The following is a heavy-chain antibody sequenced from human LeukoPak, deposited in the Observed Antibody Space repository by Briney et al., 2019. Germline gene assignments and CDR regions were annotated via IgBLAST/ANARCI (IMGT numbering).Heavy chain of an antibody. CDR3: ARASIYGDELGAFDI. Sequence: SQTLSLTCTVSGGSISSGGYYWSWIRQHPGKGLEWIGYIYYSGSTYYNPSLKSRVTISVDTSKNQFSLKLSSVTAADTAVYYCARASIYGDELGAFDIWGQGTMVTVSS. CDR1: GGSISSGGYY. CDR2: IYYSGST. D-gene: IGHD4-17*01. V-gene: IGHV4-31*03. J-gene: IGHJ3*02.